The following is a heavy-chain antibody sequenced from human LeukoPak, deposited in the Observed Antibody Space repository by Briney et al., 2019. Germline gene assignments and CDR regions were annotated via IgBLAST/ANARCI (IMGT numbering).Heavy chain of an antibody. CDR2: IYTSGST. CDR1: GGSISSYY. D-gene: IGHD6-19*01. V-gene: IGHV4-4*07. Sequence: PSETLSLTCTVSGGSISSYYWSWIRQPAGKGLEWIGRIYTSGSTNYNPSLKSRATMSVDTSKNQFSLKLSSVTAADTAVYYCARSEAVAGPYYYYGMDVWGQGTTVTVSS. CDR3: ARSEAVAGPYYYYGMDV. J-gene: IGHJ6*02.